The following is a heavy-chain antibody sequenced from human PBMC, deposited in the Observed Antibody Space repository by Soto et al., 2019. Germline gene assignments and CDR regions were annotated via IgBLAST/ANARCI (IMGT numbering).Heavy chain of an antibody. V-gene: IGHV3-33*01. Sequence: GGSLRLSCAASGFTFSSYGMHWVRQAPGKGLEWVAVIWYDGSNKYYADSVKGRFTISRDNSKNTLYLQMNSLRAEDTAVYYCASDGTKYYLGELSSKPGDAFDIWGQGTMVTVSS. D-gene: IGHD3-16*02. CDR2: IWYDGSNK. J-gene: IGHJ3*02. CDR1: GFTFSSYG. CDR3: ASDGTKYYLGELSSKPGDAFDI.